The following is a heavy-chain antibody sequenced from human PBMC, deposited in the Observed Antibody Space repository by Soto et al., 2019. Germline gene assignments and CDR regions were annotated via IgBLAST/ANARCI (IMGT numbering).Heavy chain of an antibody. D-gene: IGHD3-22*01. CDR2: IYYSGST. CDR1: GGSISSSSYY. Sequence: SETLSLTCTVSGGSISSSSYYWGWIRQPPGKGLEWIGSIYYSGSTYYNPSLRSRVTISVDTSKNQFSLKLSSVTAADTAVYYCARGDSSGYYYLDYWGQGTLVTVSS. V-gene: IGHV4-39*07. CDR3: ARGDSSGYYYLDY. J-gene: IGHJ4*02.